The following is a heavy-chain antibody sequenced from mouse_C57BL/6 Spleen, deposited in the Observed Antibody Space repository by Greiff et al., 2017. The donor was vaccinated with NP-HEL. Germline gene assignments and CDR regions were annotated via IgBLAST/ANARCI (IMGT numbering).Heavy chain of an antibody. J-gene: IGHJ3*01. CDR1: GFSLTSYG. V-gene: IGHV2-2*01. CDR3: ARGVTTGPWFAY. D-gene: IGHD2-2*01. Sequence: VHLVESGPGLVQPSQSLSITCTVSGFSLTSYGVHWVRQSPGKGLEWLGVIWSGGSTDYNAAFISRLSISKDNSKSQVFFKMNRLQADDTAIYYCARGVTTGPWFAYWGQGTLVTVSA. CDR2: IWSGGST.